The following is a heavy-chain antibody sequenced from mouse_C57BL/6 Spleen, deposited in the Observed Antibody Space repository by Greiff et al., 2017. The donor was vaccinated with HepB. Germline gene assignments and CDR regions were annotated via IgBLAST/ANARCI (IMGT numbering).Heavy chain of an antibody. J-gene: IGHJ3*01. D-gene: IGHD1-1*01. CDR1: GYTFTEYT. V-gene: IGHV1-62-2*01. CDR2: FYPGSGSI. CDR3: ARHGRVLYYYGSSPWFAY. Sequence: QLQQSGAELVKPGASVKLSCKASGYTFTEYTIHWVKQRSGQGLEWIGWFYPGSGSIKYNEKFKDKATLTADKSSSTVYMELSRLTSEDSAVYFCARHGRVLYYYGSSPWFAYWGQGTLVTVSA.